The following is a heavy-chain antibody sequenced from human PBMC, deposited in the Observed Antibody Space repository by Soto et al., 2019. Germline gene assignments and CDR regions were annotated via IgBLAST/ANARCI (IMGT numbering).Heavy chain of an antibody. J-gene: IGHJ5*02. D-gene: IGHD3-10*01. CDR2: IYYSGST. CDR3: ARGHGSGSYYPLNWFDP. CDR1: GGSFSSGGYY. V-gene: IGHV4-31*03. Sequence: PSETLSLTCTVSGGSFSSGGYYWSWIRQHPGKGLEWIGYIYYSGSTYYNPSLKSRVTISVDTSKNQFSLKLSSVTAADTAVYYCARGHGSGSYYPLNWFDPWGQGTLVTVS.